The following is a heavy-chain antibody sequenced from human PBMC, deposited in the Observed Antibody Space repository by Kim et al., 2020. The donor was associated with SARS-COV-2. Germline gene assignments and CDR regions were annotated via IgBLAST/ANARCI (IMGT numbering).Heavy chain of an antibody. Sequence: SRVTISVDTSKNQFSLKLSSVTAADTAVYYCARAPRPYSSSWYSRPLDYWGQGTLVTVSS. D-gene: IGHD6-13*01. V-gene: IGHV4-34*01. J-gene: IGHJ4*02. CDR3: ARAPRPYSSSWYSRPLDY.